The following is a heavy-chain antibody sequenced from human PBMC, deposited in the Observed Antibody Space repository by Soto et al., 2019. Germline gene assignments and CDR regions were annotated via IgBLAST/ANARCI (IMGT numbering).Heavy chain of an antibody. CDR2: FDPEDGET. V-gene: IGHV1-24*01. CDR3: ATALFTAKVLSYYFDY. CDR1: GYTLTELS. Sequence: ASVKVSCKVSGYTLTELSMHWVRQAPGKGLEWMGGFDPEDGETIYAQKFQGRVTMTEDTSTDTAYMELSSLRSEDTAVYYCATALFTAKVLSYYFDYWGQGTLVTVSS. J-gene: IGHJ4*02. D-gene: IGHD3-16*02.